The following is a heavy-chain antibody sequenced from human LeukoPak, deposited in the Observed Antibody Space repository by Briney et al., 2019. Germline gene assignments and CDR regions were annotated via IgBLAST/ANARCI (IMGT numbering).Heavy chain of an antibody. J-gene: IGHJ4*02. Sequence: PGGSLRLSCAASGFTFSNSEMNWVRRPSGKGLEWGSYISGSNTIYYADSVKGRFTISRDNAKNSLYLQMNNLRAEDTAVYYCARSTPSDFYFDYWGQGTLVTVSS. CDR2: ISGSNTI. V-gene: IGHV3-48*03. D-gene: IGHD2-2*01. CDR1: GFTFSNSE. CDR3: ARSTPSDFYFDY.